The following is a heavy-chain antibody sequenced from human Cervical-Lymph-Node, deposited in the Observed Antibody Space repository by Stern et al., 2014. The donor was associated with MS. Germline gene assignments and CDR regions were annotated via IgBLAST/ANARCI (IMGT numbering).Heavy chain of an antibody. CDR3: ARGLLGSENAFDI. Sequence: QVQLVQSGAEVKKPGASVKVSCKASGYTFTSYGISWVRQAPGQGLEWMGLISSYNGNTNSAQSLQCRGPMTTETSTSTASMELRSLRSDDTAVYYCARGLLGSENAFDIWGQGTMVTVSS. CDR2: ISSYNGNT. V-gene: IGHV1-18*01. D-gene: IGHD2-15*01. CDR1: GYTFTSYG. J-gene: IGHJ3*02.